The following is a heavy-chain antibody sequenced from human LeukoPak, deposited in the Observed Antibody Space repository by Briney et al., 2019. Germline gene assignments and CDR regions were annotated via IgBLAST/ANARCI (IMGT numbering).Heavy chain of an antibody. V-gene: IGHV4-31*03. Sequence: PSETLSLTCTVSGGSISSGGYYWSWIRQHPGKGLEWIGYIYYSGSIYYNPSLKSRVTISVDTSKNQFSLKLSSVTAADTAVYYCARTYYYDSSGYYYVPYYYGMDVWGQGTTVTVSS. J-gene: IGHJ6*02. CDR2: IYYSGSI. CDR3: ARTYYYDSSGYYYVPYYYGMDV. CDR1: GGSISSGGYY. D-gene: IGHD3-22*01.